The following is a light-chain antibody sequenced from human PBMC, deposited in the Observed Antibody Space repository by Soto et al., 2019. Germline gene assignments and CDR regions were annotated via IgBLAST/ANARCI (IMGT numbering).Light chain of an antibody. J-gene: IGLJ1*01. V-gene: IGLV2-11*01. CDR3: CSHAGSYTYV. CDR1: SSDVGGYNY. CDR2: DVT. Sequence: SVLTQPRSVSGSPGQSLTISCTGTSSDVGGYNYVSWYQQYPGKVPKLMIDDVTKRPSGVPDRFSGSKSGNTASLTISGLHAEDEADYYCCSHAGSYTYVFGTGTKLTVL.